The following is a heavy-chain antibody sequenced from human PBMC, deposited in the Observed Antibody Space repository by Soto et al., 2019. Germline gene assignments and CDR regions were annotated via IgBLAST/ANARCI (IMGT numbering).Heavy chain of an antibody. CDR3: AREYGSGSLNYYYYGMDV. J-gene: IGHJ6*02. V-gene: IGHV1-69*13. CDR1: GGTFSSYA. CDR2: IIPIFGTA. D-gene: IGHD3-10*01. Sequence: SVKVSCKASGGTFSSYAISWVRQAPGQGLEWMGGIIPIFGTANYAQKFQGRVTITADESTSTAYMELSSLRSEDTAVYYCAREYGSGSLNYYYYGMDVWGQGTTVTVSS.